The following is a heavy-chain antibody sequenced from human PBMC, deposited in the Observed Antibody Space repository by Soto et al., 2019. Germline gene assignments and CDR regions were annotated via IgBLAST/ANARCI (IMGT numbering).Heavy chain of an antibody. V-gene: IGHV5-51*01. CDR3: ASSARITYYYGSGSRPDDAFDT. CDR1: GYSFTSYW. Sequence: GESLKISCKGSGYSFTSYWIGWVRQMPGKGLEWMGIIYPGDSDTRYSPSFQGQVTISADKSISTAYLQWSSLKASDTAMYYCASSARITYYYGSGSRPDDAFDTWGQGTKVTVSS. J-gene: IGHJ3*02. CDR2: IYPGDSDT. D-gene: IGHD3-10*01.